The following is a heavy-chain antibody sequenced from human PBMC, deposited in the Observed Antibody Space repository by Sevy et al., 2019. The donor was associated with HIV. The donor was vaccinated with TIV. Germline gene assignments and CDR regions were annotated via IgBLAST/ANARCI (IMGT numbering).Heavy chain of an antibody. V-gene: IGHV3-53*05. Sequence: GGSLRLSCAASGFTVSSNYMSWVRQAPGKGLEWVSVIYSGGSTYYADSVKGRFTISRDNSKNTLYLQMNSLRAEDTAVYYCAKDDIAVAKNGNWFDPWGQGTLVTVSS. CDR1: GFTVSSNY. CDR2: IYSGGST. J-gene: IGHJ5*02. D-gene: IGHD6-19*01. CDR3: AKDDIAVAKNGNWFDP.